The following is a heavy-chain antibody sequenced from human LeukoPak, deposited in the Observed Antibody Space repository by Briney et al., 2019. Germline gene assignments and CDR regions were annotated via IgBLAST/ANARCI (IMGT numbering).Heavy chain of an antibody. V-gene: IGHV3-30*02. CDR1: GFTFSSYG. Sequence: GGSLRLSCAASGFTFSSYGMHWVRQAPGKGLEWVAFIRYDGSNKYYADSVKGRFTISRDNSKNTLYLQMNSLRAEDTAVYYCARLVVFRSYFDYWGQGTLVTVSS. D-gene: IGHD2-2*01. CDR3: ARLVVFRSYFDY. J-gene: IGHJ4*02. CDR2: IRYDGSNK.